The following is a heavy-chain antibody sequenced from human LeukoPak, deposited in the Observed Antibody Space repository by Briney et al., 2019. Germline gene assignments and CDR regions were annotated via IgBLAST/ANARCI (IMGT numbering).Heavy chain of an antibody. CDR1: GFTFSNYW. CDR3: AREISSWYRTEGRFDP. J-gene: IGHJ5*02. V-gene: IGHV3-7*01. CDR2: IKQDGSEK. D-gene: IGHD6-13*01. Sequence: GGSLRLSCAASGFTFSNYWMSWVRQAPGKGLEWVANIKQDGSEKSYVDSVTGRFIILRDNAKYTLYLQMNSLRVEDTAVYYCAREISSWYRTEGRFDPWGQGTLVTVSS.